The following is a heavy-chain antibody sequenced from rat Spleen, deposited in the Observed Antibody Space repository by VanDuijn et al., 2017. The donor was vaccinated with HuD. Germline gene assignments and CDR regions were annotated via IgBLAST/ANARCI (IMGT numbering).Heavy chain of an antibody. Sequence: EVQLVESGGDFVQPGRSLKLSCAASGFTFSDYNMAWVRQAPKKGLEWVATINYYDSSTYYRDSVKGRFTISRDNAKSTLYLQMDSLRSEDTATYSCATEVLQPWAPMDAWGQGASVTVSS. V-gene: IGHV5-7*01. D-gene: IGHD1-1*01. CDR1: GFTFSDYN. J-gene: IGHJ4*01. CDR2: INYYDSST. CDR3: ATEVLQPWAPMDA.